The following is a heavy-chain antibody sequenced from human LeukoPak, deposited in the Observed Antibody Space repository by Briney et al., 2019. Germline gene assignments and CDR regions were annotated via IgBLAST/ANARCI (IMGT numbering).Heavy chain of an antibody. CDR1: GYTFIGYY. V-gene: IGHV1-2*02. Sequence: ASVKVSCKASGYTFIGYYIHWVRQAPGQGLEWMGWINPNSGGTNYAQKFQGRVTMTRDTSISTAYMELSRLRSDDTAVYYCARVYSSSSLGYWGQGTLVTVSS. J-gene: IGHJ4*02. CDR2: INPNSGGT. CDR3: ARVYSSSSLGY. D-gene: IGHD6-6*01.